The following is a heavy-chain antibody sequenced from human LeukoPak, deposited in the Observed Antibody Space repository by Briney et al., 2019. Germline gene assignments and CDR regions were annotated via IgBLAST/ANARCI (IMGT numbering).Heavy chain of an antibody. V-gene: IGHV1-69-2*01. J-gene: IGHJ4*02. D-gene: IGHD5-18*01. CDR1: GYTFADYY. CDR2: VDPEDGET. CDR3: ATVINSYGSPDY. Sequence: ASVKISCKVSGYTFADYYMHWVQQAPGKGLEWMGLVDPEDGETIYAEKFQGRVTITADTSTDTAYMELSSLRSEDTAVYYCATVINSYGSPDYWGQGTLVTVSS.